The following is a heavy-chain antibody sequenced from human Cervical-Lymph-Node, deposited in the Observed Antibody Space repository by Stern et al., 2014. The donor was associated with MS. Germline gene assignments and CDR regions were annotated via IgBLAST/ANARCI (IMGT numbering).Heavy chain of an antibody. CDR1: GYSFTRSD. CDR2: IVPGYGTT. V-gene: IGHV1-46*04. J-gene: IGHJ5*02. D-gene: IGHD3-10*01. CDR3: ARSGLGGAVGS. Sequence: QLVQSGAEVKQPGASVKVSCKTSGYSFTRSDIHWVRQAPGQGLEWMGLIVPGYGTTTYAQTWQGRVSMTRDTSATTAYLELRSLRSEDTAVYYCARSGLGGAVGSWGQGTLVTVSA.